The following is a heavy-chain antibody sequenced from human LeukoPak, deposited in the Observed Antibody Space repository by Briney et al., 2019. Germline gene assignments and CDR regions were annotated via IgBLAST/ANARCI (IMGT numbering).Heavy chain of an antibody. V-gene: IGHV1-2*02. D-gene: IGHD5-24*01. J-gene: IGHJ4*02. CDR1: GYTFTGYY. CDR2: INPNSGGT. Sequence: ASVKVSCKASGYTFTGYYMHWVRQAPGQGLEWMGWINPNSGGTNYAQKFQGRATMTRDTSISTAYMELSRLRSDDTAVYYCARGGRDGYNLGYFDYWGQGTLVTVSS. CDR3: ARGGRDGYNLGYFDY.